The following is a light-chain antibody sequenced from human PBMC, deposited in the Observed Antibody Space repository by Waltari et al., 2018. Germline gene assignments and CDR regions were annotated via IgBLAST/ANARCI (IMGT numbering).Light chain of an antibody. Sequence: SYVLTQPPSVSVAPGKTASITCGGNNIGSKSVHWYQRKAGQAPELVIFYNDDRPSGIPERFSGSNSGNTATLTISRVEAGDEADYYCQVWDSSSDHVVFGVGTKLTVL. CDR1: NIGSKS. CDR2: YND. CDR3: QVWDSSSDHVV. J-gene: IGLJ2*01. V-gene: IGLV3-21*04.